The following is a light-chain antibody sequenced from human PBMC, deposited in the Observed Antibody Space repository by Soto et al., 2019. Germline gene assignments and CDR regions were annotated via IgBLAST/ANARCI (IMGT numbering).Light chain of an antibody. V-gene: IGLV1-40*01. Sequence: QSVLTQPPSVSGAPGQRVTISCTGSISNLGAGYDVHWYQLLPGTAPKLLIYGNLNRPSGVPDRFSGSKYGTSASLAITGLQAEDEDDYYCQSYDNSLAVCYVFGTGTKVTV. CDR1: ISNLGAGYD. CDR3: QSYDNSLAVCYV. CDR2: GNL. J-gene: IGLJ1*01.